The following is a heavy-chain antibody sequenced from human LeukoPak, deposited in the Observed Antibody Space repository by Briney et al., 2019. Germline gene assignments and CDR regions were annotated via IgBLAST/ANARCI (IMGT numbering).Heavy chain of an antibody. D-gene: IGHD6-13*01. CDR2: IYTSGST. Sequence: SETLSLTCTVSGGSIRSYYWSWIPQPAGKGLKWIGGIYTSGSTNYNPSLKSRVTMSVDTSKNQFSLKLSSVTAADTAVYYCARADSSSWGYYYYYGMDVWGQGTTVTVSS. CDR1: GGSIRSYY. V-gene: IGHV4-4*07. CDR3: ARADSSSWGYYYYYGMDV. J-gene: IGHJ6*02.